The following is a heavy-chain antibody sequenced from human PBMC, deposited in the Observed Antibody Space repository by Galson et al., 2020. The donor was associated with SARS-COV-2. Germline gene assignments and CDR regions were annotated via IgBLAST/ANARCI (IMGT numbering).Heavy chain of an antibody. CDR3: ARGGITSGWYLDY. CDR2: ISKAGDRK. J-gene: IGHJ4*02. CDR1: GFTFSSDV. D-gene: IGHD6-19*01. V-gene: IGHV3-30-3*01. Sequence: GSLRLSCAASGFTFSSDVIHWVRQAPGKGLEWVAVISKAGDRKYYADSVKGRFTISRDNSKNTLFLQMDSLRVEDTAVYYCARGGITSGWYLDYWGQGTLVSFSS.